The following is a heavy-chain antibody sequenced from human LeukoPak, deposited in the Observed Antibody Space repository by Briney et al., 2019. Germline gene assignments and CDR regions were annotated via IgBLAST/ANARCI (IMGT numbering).Heavy chain of an antibody. CDR3: ARDRAGYSGYEGDPFDV. CDR1: GGSMSTHL. D-gene: IGHD5-12*01. CDR2: IYTSGST. V-gene: IGHV4-4*07. J-gene: IGHJ3*01. Sequence: PSETLSLTCSVSGGSMSTHLWSWICQPAGKGPEWIGRIYTSGSTHYNPSLKSRDTMSVDTYKNQFSLKQNSVIAADTGMYYCARDRAGYSGYEGDPFDVWGQGTMVTVSS.